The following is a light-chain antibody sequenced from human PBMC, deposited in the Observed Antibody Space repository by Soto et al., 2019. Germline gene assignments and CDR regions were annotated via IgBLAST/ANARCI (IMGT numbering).Light chain of an antibody. V-gene: IGKV3-20*01. CDR1: QTINDNF. CDR3: HQYGNSPEIS. CDR2: AAS. J-gene: IGKJ3*01. Sequence: DIVLTQSPGTLSLSPGERATLSCRASQTINDNFLAWYRQKPGQSPRLLISAASIRAPGIPDRFSSSGSETDFTLTISRLEPEDFAFYYCHQYGNSPEISFGAGTKVDIK.